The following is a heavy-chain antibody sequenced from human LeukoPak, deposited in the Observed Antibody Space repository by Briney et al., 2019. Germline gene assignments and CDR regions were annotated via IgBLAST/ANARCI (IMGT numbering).Heavy chain of an antibody. Sequence: SQTLSFTCAVSGGSISSGGYSWSWIRQPPGKGLEWIGYIYHSGSTYYNPSLKSRVTISVDRSKNQFSLKLSSVTAADTAVYYCASSETYYDILTGSNYYYGMDVWGQGTTVTVSS. CDR1: GGSISSGGYS. D-gene: IGHD3-9*01. J-gene: IGHJ6*02. V-gene: IGHV4-30-2*01. CDR3: ASSETYYDILTGSNYYYGMDV. CDR2: IYHSGST.